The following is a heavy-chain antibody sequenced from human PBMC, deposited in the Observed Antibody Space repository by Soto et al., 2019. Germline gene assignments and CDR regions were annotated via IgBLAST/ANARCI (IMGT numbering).Heavy chain of an antibody. CDR3: ARSVFP. V-gene: IGHV4-31*03. CDR2: IYYSGST. Sequence: QVQLQESGPGLVKPSQTLSLTCTVSGGSISRGGYYWTWIRQHPGKGLEWIGYIYYSGSTYYNPSLQSRLTISLDTSKNQFSLKLSSVPAADTAVYYCARSVFPWGQGTLVTVSS. J-gene: IGHJ5*02. CDR1: GGSISRGGYY.